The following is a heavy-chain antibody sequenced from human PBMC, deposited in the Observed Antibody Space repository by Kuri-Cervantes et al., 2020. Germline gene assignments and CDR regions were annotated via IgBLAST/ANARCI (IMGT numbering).Heavy chain of an antibody. CDR2: ISSSSSYI. CDR1: GFTFSSYW. V-gene: IGHV3-21*01. D-gene: IGHD3-3*01. Sequence: GESLKISCAASGFTFSSYWMSWVRQAPGKGLEWVSSISSSSSYIYYADSVKGRFTISRDNAKNSLYLQMNSLRAEDTAVYYCARGYDFWSGSGNMDVWGKGTTVTVSS. J-gene: IGHJ6*03. CDR3: ARGYDFWSGSGNMDV.